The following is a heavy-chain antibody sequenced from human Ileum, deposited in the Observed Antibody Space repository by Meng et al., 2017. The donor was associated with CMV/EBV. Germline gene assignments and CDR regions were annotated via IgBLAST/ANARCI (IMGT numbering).Heavy chain of an antibody. V-gene: IGHV1-69*02. CDR1: GGTFNRDT. D-gene: IGHD2-2*01. CDR3: ARPQCSSTACYRYYFAS. CDR2: IIPIGGIT. J-gene: IGHJ4*02. Sequence: SVKVSCKASGGTFNRDTISWVRQVPGQGPEWMGRIIPIGGITNYAQNFQGRVTITADKSTSTAYMELSGLRYEDTAMYYCARPQCSSTACYRYYFASWGQGTLVTVSS.